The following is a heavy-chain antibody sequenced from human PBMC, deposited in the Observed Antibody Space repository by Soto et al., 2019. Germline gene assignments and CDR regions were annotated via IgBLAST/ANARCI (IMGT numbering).Heavy chain of an antibody. CDR3: AGAYYDFWSGYAFDI. D-gene: IGHD3-3*01. CDR2: IYYSGST. Sequence: SETLSLTCTVSGGSISSYYWSWIRQPPGKGLEWIGYIYYSGSTNYNPSLESRVTISVDTSKNQFSLKLRSVTAADTAMYYCAGAYYDFWSGYAFDIWGQGTMVTVAS. V-gene: IGHV4-59*01. J-gene: IGHJ3*02. CDR1: GGSISSYY.